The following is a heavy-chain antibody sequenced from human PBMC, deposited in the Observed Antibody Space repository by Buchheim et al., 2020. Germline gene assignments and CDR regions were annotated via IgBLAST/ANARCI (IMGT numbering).Heavy chain of an antibody. CDR1: GYTFTSYY. CDR2: INPSGGRK. J-gene: IGHJ5*02. CDR3: AGDWVDNYYYGSA. Sequence: QVQLVQSGAEVKKPGASVKVSCKASGYTFTSYYMHWVRQAPGQGLEWMGIINPSGGRKSYAQKFQGRVTMTRDTATRTGYMELSSLRSEDTAVYYCAGDWVDNYYYGSAWGQGTL. D-gene: IGHD3-10*01. V-gene: IGHV1-46*01.